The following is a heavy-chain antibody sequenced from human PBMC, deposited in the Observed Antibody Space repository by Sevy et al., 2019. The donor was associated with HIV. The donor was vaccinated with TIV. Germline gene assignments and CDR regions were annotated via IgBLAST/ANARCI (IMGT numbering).Heavy chain of an antibody. CDR1: GFTFSSYE. CDR2: ISSSGSTI. V-gene: IGHV3-48*03. CDR3: ARDINSEAMVYPVGFDY. D-gene: IGHD5-18*01. J-gene: IGHJ4*02. Sequence: GWSLRLSCTASGFTFSSYEMNWVRQAPGKGLEWVSYISSSGSTIYYADSVKGRFTISRDNAKNSLYLQMNSLRAEDTAVYYCARDINSEAMVYPVGFDYWGQGTLVTVSS.